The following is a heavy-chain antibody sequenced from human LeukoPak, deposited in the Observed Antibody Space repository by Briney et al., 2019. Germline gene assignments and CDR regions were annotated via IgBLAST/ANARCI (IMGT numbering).Heavy chain of an antibody. V-gene: IGHV3-23*01. CDR1: GFTFSSCG. CDR3: TKGGAVSSKSITMIRGTRRYYYYMDV. D-gene: IGHD3-10*01. J-gene: IGHJ6*03. Sequence: GTLRLSCAASGFTFSSCGMSWVRQAPGKGLEWVSALNDSGGSTFYADSVKGRFTISRDNSKNTLYLQMNRLRAEDTAVYYCTKGGAVSSKSITMIRGTRRYYYYMDVWGKGTTVTISS. CDR2: LNDSGGST.